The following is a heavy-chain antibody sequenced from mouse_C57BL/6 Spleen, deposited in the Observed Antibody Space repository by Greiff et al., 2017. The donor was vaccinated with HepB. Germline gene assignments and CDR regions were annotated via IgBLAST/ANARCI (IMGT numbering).Heavy chain of an antibody. D-gene: IGHD1-1*01. CDR2: ISSGSSTI. V-gene: IGHV5-17*01. J-gene: IGHJ4*01. Sequence: EVQWVESGGGLVKPGGSLKLSCAASGFTFSDYGMHWVRQAPEKGLEWVAYISSGSSTIYYADTVKGRFTISRDNAKNTLFLQMTSLRSEDTAMYYCARNPHYYGSSFGYYAMDYWGQGTSVTVSS. CDR1: GFTFSDYG. CDR3: ARNPHYYGSSFGYYAMDY.